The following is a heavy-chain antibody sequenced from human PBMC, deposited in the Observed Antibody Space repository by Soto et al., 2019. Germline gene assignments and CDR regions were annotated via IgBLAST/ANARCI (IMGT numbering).Heavy chain of an antibody. J-gene: IGHJ5*02. CDR2: IPSDATTQ. Sequence: AVGSLRLSCAASGFRLGNYTMHWVRQAPGNGLEWVAVIPSDATTQAYAHSVKGRFTISRDNSKNTLSLQMNSLRPEDTAIYYCARDRFHPIVAAGSWDLWGQGTLVTVSS. D-gene: IGHD6-13*01. V-gene: IGHV3-30*04. CDR3: ARDRFHPIVAAGSWDL. CDR1: GFRLGNYT.